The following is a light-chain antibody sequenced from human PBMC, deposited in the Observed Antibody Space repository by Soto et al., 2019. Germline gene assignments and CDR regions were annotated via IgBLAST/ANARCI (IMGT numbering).Light chain of an antibody. CDR2: DDS. CDR1: QSISSS. CDR3: QQYHRYWWT. J-gene: IGKJ1*01. Sequence: DIQMTQSPSTLSASVGDIVSIACRASQSISSSLAWYQQKPGKASNLLIYDDSRLESWVPLRFSGSGSGTEVTLYIKSVRPQDVATYYCQQYHRYWWTFAQETNVQL. V-gene: IGKV1-5*01.